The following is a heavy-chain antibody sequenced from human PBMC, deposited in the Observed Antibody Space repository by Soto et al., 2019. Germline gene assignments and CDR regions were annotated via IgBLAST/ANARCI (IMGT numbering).Heavy chain of an antibody. CDR3: ARVTSGLRYYDY. V-gene: IGHV3-13*04. CDR1: GFTFSSYD. Sequence: EVQLVESGGGLVQPGGSLRLSCAASGFTFSSYDMHWVRQATGKGLEWVSAIGTAGDTYYPGSVKGRFTISRENAKNSWYLQMNSLRAGDTAVYYCARVTSGLRYYDYWGQGTLVTVSS. D-gene: IGHD3-9*01. J-gene: IGHJ4*02. CDR2: IGTAGDT.